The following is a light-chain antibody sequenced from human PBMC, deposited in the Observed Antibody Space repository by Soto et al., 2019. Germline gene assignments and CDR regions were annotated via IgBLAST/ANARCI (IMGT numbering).Light chain of an antibody. Sequence: EIVMTQSPATLSVSPGERATLSCRASQSVSSNLAWYQQQPGQAPRLLIHGASTRATDIPARFSASGTGTEFTLTISSLQSEDFAVYYCQQYNDWPQLTFGGGNTVAIK. J-gene: IGKJ4*01. V-gene: IGKV3-15*01. CDR3: QQYNDWPQLT. CDR1: QSVSSN. CDR2: GAS.